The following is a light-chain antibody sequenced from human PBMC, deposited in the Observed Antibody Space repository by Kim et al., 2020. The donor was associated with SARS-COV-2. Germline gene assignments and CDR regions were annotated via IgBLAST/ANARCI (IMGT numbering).Light chain of an antibody. Sequence: SRSPGESATLSCRASQSVSSHFAWYQQKPGQAPRLLIYDTSNRATGIPARFSGSGSGTDFTLTISSLEPEDFAVYYCQQRSTWPVFGGGTKVDIK. CDR1: QSVSSH. CDR3: QQRSTWPV. J-gene: IGKJ4*01. CDR2: DTS. V-gene: IGKV3-11*01.